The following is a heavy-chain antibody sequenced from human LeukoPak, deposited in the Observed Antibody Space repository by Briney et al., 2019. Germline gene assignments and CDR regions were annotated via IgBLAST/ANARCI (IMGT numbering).Heavy chain of an antibody. CDR1: GFTFSSYW. CDR2: IKQDGSEK. J-gene: IGHJ4*02. Sequence: GGSLRLSCAASGFTFSSYWMSWVRQAPGKGLEWVANIKQDGSEKYYVDSVKGRFTISRDNAKNSLYLQMNSLRAEDTAVYYCARVRGIVGATLGFMDYWGQGTLVTVSS. D-gene: IGHD1-26*01. V-gene: IGHV3-7*01. CDR3: ARVRGIVGATLGFMDY.